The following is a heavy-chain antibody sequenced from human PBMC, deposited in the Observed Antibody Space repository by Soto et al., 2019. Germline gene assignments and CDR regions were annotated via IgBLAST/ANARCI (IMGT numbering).Heavy chain of an antibody. CDR2: TRYTSKWSY. V-gene: IGHV6-1*01. CDR1: GDSVSSPSAT. J-gene: IGHJ5*02. D-gene: IGHD1-1*01. Sequence: QTVSLTCSIFGDSVSSPSATWELIRQSPSRGLEWLGRTRYTSKWSYEYALSVKGRITISPDTSKNHFSLQLDSVTPEDTAVYYCLRVDWNDAGSWGQGTLVTVSS. CDR3: LRVDWNDAGS.